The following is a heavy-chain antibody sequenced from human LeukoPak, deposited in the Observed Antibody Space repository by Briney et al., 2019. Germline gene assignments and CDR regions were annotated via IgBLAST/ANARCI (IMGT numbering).Heavy chain of an antibody. CDR3: ARRSVVSQPGP. Sequence: SETLSLTCTVSGGSISNYYWSWIRQPPGKGLEWIGYIYYSGSTNYNPSLKSRVTISVDTSKKQFSLKLSSVTAADTAVYYCARRSVVSQPGPWGQGTLVTVSS. D-gene: IGHD5/OR15-5a*01. CDR2: IYYSGST. CDR1: GGSISNYY. J-gene: IGHJ5*02. V-gene: IGHV4-59*01.